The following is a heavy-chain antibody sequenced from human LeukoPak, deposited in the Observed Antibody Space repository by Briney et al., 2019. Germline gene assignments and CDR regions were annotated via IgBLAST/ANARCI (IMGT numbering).Heavy chain of an antibody. J-gene: IGHJ5*02. Sequence: GSLRLSCAATGFTVSSIHMVWVRQPPVKGLEWASVTYTGGNSYYADSVKGRFIISRDISKNTLYLQMNSLRAEDTAVYYCAKQPYYDFWSGYSNWFDPWGQGTLVTVSS. CDR1: GFTVSSIH. D-gene: IGHD3-3*01. CDR2: TYTGGNS. V-gene: IGHV3-53*01. CDR3: AKQPYYDFWSGYSNWFDP.